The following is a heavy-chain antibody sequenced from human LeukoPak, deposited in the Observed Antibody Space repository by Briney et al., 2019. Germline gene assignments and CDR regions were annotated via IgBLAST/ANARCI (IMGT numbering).Heavy chain of an antibody. Sequence: QPGRSLRLSCAASGFTFSSYGMHWVRQAPGKGLEWVAVISYDGRNKYYADSVKGRFTISRDNSKNTLYLQMNSLRAEDTAVYYCAKQGISHYDSKAPRDDAFDIWGQGTMVTVSS. CDR2: ISYDGRNK. CDR3: AKQGISHYDSKAPRDDAFDI. V-gene: IGHV3-30*18. J-gene: IGHJ3*02. CDR1: GFTFSSYG. D-gene: IGHD3-22*01.